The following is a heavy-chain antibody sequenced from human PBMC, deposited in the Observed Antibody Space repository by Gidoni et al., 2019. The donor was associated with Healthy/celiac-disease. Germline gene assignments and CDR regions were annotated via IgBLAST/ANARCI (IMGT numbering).Heavy chain of an antibody. J-gene: IGHJ4*02. D-gene: IGHD3-10*01. CDR3: ARGRREVRVRGFWFDY. CDR1: GGSFSGYY. CDR2: INHSGST. Sequence: QVQLQQWGAGLLKPSETLSLTCAVYGGSFSGYYWSWIRQPPGKGLEWIGEINHSGSTNYNPSLKSRVTISVDTSKNQFSLKLSSVTAADTAVYYCARGRREVRVRGFWFDYWGQGTLVTVSS. V-gene: IGHV4-34*01.